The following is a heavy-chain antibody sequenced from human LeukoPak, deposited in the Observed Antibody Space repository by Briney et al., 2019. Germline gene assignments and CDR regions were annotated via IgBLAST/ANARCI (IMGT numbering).Heavy chain of an antibody. Sequence: AGRSLRLSCAASGFTFSNYAMHWVRQAPGKGLEWMTIISFDGNKKFYADSVKGRFTISRDNSKNTLYLQMNSLRAEDTAVYYCARGRGYSGYEGFDYWGQGTLVTVSS. CDR3: ARGRGYSGYEGFDY. J-gene: IGHJ4*02. D-gene: IGHD5-12*01. CDR1: GFTFSNYA. V-gene: IGHV3-30-3*01. CDR2: ISFDGNKK.